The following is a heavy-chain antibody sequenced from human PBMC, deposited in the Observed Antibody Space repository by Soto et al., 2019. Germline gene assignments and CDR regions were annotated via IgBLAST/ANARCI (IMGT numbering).Heavy chain of an antibody. CDR1: GVSISSSSYY. CDR3: AEVGRSGYYYFDY. J-gene: IGHJ4*02. CDR2: IYYSGST. Sequence: SETLSLTCTVSGVSISSSSYYWGWIRQPPGKGLEWIGSIYYSGSTYYNPSLKSRVTISVDTSKNQFSLKLSSVTAADTAVYYCAEVGRSGYYYFDYWGQGALVTVSS. V-gene: IGHV4-39*01. D-gene: IGHD3-22*01.